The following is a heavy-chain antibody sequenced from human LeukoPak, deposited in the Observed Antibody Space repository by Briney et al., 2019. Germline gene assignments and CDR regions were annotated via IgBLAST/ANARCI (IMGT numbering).Heavy chain of an antibody. V-gene: IGHV3-21*01. D-gene: IGHD6-6*01. CDR3: ARDRIAARPENY. CDR2: ISSSSSYI. CDR1: GFTFSSYS. Sequence: PGGSLRLSCAASGFTFSSYSMNWVRQAPGKGLEWVSSISSSSSYIYYADSVKGRFTISRDNAKNSLYLQMNRLRAEDTAVYYCARDRIAARPENYWGQGTLVTVSS. J-gene: IGHJ4*02.